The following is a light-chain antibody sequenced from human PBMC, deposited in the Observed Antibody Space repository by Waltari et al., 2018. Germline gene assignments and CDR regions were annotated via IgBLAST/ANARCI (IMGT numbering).Light chain of an antibody. Sequence: QLVLTQSPSASASLGASVKLTCTLNSGPSNSAIPWPQQQPDRGPRDLMGLNRDGSHDKGDGVPDRFSGSSSGAELYLTIASLQSEDEAVYYCQTWATVMVVFGGGTMLTVL. J-gene: IGLJ2*01. CDR3: QTWATVMVV. CDR1: SGPSNSA. CDR2: LNRDGSH. V-gene: IGLV4-69*01.